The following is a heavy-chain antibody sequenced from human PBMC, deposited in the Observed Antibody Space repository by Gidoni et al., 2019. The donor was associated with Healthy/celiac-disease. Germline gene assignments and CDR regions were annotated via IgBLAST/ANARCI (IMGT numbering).Heavy chain of an antibody. Sequence: GQLVEAWGGLVQPGGSLRLPCAAPCVPLLRYSMNWVRQAPGKGLVWVSYISSSSSTIYYADSVKGRFTISRDNAKNSLYLQMNSLRDEDTAVYYCARSTLDSSGGGAFDIWGQGTMVTVSS. V-gene: IGHV3-48*02. CDR2: ISSSSSTI. J-gene: IGHJ3*02. CDR1: CVPLLRYS. D-gene: IGHD3-22*01. CDR3: ARSTLDSSGGGAFDI.